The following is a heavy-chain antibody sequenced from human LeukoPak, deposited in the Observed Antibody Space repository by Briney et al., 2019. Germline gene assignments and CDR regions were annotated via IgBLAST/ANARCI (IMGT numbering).Heavy chain of an antibody. CDR3: ARGRKGGSAL. V-gene: IGHV4-30-2*01. CDR2: IYHSGDT. J-gene: IGHJ4*02. Sequence: SETLSLTCAVSGGSITSGNYYWSWIRQAPGGGLEWIGYIYHSGDTYSNPSLKSRVTISVDRANNQFSLKLSSVTAADTAFYYCARGRKGGSALWGQGTLVTVSS. D-gene: IGHD3-10*01. CDR1: GGSITSGNYY.